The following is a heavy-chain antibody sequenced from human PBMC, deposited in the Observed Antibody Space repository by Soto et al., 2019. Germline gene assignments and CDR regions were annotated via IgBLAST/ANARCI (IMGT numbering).Heavy chain of an antibody. Sequence: EVRLLESGGGSVPPGASARLSCLTSGFMFDNYAMSWVRQSPARGLEWVAAISGSGHATYYTQSVRGRFTISRDKSKKTVFLRMNNLRTEDTAIYCCAEGRYFDSSGGCANYWGLGTQVTVSS. CDR2: ISGSGHAT. CDR3: AEGRYFDSSGGCANY. CDR1: GFMFDNYA. V-gene: IGHV3-23*01. J-gene: IGHJ4*02. D-gene: IGHD3-22*01.